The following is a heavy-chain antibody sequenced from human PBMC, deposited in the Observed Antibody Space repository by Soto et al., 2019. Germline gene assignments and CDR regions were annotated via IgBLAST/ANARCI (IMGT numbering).Heavy chain of an antibody. J-gene: IGHJ4*02. Sequence: PGGSLRLSCIGSGFTFGDFAVSWVRQAPGKRLEWVGFMRSEDYGGTTEYAASVKGRFTISRDDYKNTGFLHMNSLKTEDTGVYYCARGTDGFEYWGRGILVTVSS. CDR1: GFTFGDFA. D-gene: IGHD1-1*01. V-gene: IGHV3-49*04. CDR3: ARGTDGFEY. CDR2: MRSEDYGGTT.